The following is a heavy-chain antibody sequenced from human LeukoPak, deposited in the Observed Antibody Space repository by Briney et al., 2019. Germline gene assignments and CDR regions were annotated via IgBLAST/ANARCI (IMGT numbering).Heavy chain of an antibody. Sequence: GGSLGLSCAASGFTFSSDSINWVRQAPGKGLEWVSSISSSSSYIYYADSVKGRFTISRDNAKNSLYLQMNSLRAEDTAVYYCARFPYGPYNWFDPWGQGTLVTVSS. D-gene: IGHD3-16*01. CDR1: GFTFSSDS. V-gene: IGHV3-21*01. J-gene: IGHJ5*02. CDR2: ISSSSSYI. CDR3: ARFPYGPYNWFDP.